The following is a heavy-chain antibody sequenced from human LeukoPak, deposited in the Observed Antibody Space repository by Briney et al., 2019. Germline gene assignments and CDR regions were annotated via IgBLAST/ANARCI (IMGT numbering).Heavy chain of an antibody. J-gene: IGHJ3*02. V-gene: IGHV4-59*08. D-gene: IGHD1-26*01. CDR2: TYYSGST. Sequence: SETLSLTCTVSGGSISSYYWSWIRQPPGKGLEWIGYTYYSGSTNYNPSLKSRVTISVDTSKNQFSLKLSSVTAADTAVYYCATDIVGANDAFDIWGQGTMVTVSS. CDR3: ATDIVGANDAFDI. CDR1: GGSISSYY.